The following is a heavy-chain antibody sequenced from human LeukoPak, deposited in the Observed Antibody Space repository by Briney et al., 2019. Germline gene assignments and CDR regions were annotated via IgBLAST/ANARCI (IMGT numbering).Heavy chain of an antibody. Sequence: GGSLRLSCQASGFSFNDYIMSWVRQAPGKGLEWIAFIRSSRHGATREYAASVKGRFIISRDDSKNIAYLQMDSLKTEDTGVYFCTRDRGGRWFGELLGFDNWGQGTLLTVSS. CDR1: GFSFNDYI. CDR2: IRSSRHGATR. CDR3: TRDRGGRWFGELLGFDN. J-gene: IGHJ4*02. D-gene: IGHD3-10*01. V-gene: IGHV3-49*04.